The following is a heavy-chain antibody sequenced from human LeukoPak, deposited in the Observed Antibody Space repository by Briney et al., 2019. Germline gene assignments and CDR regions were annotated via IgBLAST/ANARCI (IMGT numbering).Heavy chain of an antibody. V-gene: IGHV4-4*07. J-gene: IGHJ4*02. Sequence: PSETLSLTCTVSGGSISSYYWSWIRQPAGKGLEWIGRIYTSGSTNYNPSLKSRVTISVDKSKNQFSLKLSSVTAADTAVYYCAREAQQQLAPSGGDFDYWGQGTLVTVPS. CDR3: AREAQQQLAPSGGDFDY. CDR2: IYTSGST. CDR1: GGSISSYY. D-gene: IGHD6-13*01.